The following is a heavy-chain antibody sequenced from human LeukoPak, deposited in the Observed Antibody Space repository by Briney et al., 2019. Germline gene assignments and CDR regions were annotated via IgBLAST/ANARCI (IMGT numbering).Heavy chain of an antibody. J-gene: IGHJ5*02. V-gene: IGHV4-59*08. CDR3: ASYIVVVVAATFGWFDP. CDR1: GGSISNYY. CDR2: IYHSGST. Sequence: SETLSLTCTVSGGSISNYYWNWIRQPPGKGLEWIGSIYHSGSTYYNPSLKSRVTISVDTSKNQFSLKLSSVTAADTAVYYCASYIVVVVAATFGWFDPWGQGTLVTVSS. D-gene: IGHD2-15*01.